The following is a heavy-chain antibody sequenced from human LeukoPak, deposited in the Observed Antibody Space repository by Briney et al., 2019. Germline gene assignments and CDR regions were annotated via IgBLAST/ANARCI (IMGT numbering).Heavy chain of an antibody. V-gene: IGHV4-39*07. CDR2: IYYSGST. CDR1: GGSISSSSYY. Sequence: PSETLSLTCTVSGGSISSSSYYWGWIRQPPGKGLEWIGSIYYSGSTYYNPSLKSRVTISVDTSKNQFSLKLSSVTAADTAVYYCARDRSSGYYYVGWFDPWGQGTLVTVSS. D-gene: IGHD3-22*01. J-gene: IGHJ5*02. CDR3: ARDRSSGYYYVGWFDP.